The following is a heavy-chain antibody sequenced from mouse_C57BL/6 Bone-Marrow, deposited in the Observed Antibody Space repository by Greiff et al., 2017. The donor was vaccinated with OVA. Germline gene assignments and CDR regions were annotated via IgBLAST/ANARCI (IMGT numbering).Heavy chain of an antibody. CDR1: GFTFSSYA. V-gene: IGHV5-4*03. Sequence: DVMLVESGGGLVKPGGSLKLSCAASGFTFSSYAMSWVRQTPEQRLEWVATISDGGSYTYYPDNVKGRFTISRDNAKNNLYLQMSHLKSEDTAMYYCATVYYGNFFAYWGQGTLVTVSA. CDR2: ISDGGSYT. J-gene: IGHJ3*01. D-gene: IGHD2-1*01. CDR3: ATVYYGNFFAY.